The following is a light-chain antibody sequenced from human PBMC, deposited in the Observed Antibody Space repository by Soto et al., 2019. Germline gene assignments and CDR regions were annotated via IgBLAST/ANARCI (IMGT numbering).Light chain of an antibody. Sequence: DIQMTQSPSSLSASVGDRVTINCRASQGINNHLAWFQQKSGKAPKSLIYSTSILQGGVPSKFTGSGSGTDFTLTIKSLQPEDFATYYCQQYSSFPYSFGQGTKLEI. CDR1: QGINNH. CDR3: QQYSSFPYS. J-gene: IGKJ2*01. V-gene: IGKV1-16*02. CDR2: STS.